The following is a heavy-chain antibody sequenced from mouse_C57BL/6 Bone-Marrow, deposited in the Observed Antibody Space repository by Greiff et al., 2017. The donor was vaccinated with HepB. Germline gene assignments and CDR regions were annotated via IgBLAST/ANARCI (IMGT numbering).Heavy chain of an antibody. CDR2: IHPNSGST. J-gene: IGHJ2*01. CDR1: GYTFTSYW. CDR3: ARNGADGYFDY. Sequence: VQLQQPGAELVKPGASVKLSCKASGYTFTSYWMHWVKQRPGQGLEWIGMIHPNSGSTNYNEKFKSKATLTVDKSSSTAYMQLSSLTSEDSAVYYCARNGADGYFDYWGQGTTLTVSS. D-gene: IGHD2-3*01. V-gene: IGHV1-64*01.